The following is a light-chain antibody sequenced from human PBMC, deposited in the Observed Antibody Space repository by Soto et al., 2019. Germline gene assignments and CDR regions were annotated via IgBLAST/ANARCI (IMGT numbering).Light chain of an antibody. CDR2: GAS. V-gene: IGKV3-20*01. Sequence: EIVLTQSPGTLSLSPWEGATLSCRASQSVTTNCLAWYQQKAGQAPRLLIYGASSRATGIPDRFSGSGSGTDFTLTISRLEPEDFAVYYCQQYGSSPQTFGQGTRLEIK. J-gene: IGKJ5*01. CDR3: QQYGSSPQT. CDR1: QSVTTNC.